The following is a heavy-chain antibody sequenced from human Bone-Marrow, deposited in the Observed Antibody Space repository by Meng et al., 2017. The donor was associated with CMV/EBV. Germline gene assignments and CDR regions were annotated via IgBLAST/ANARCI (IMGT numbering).Heavy chain of an antibody. Sequence: GESLKISCAASGFTFSSYWMSWVRQAPGKGLEWVANIKQDGSEKYYVDSVKGRFTISRDNAKNSLYLQMNSLRAEDTAVYYCARNSIVWWGLLWSYYYYGMDVWGQGTTVTVSS. D-gene: IGHD2-21*01. V-gene: IGHV3-7*01. J-gene: IGHJ6*02. CDR1: GFTFSSYW. CDR2: IKQDGSEK. CDR3: ARNSIVWWGLLWSYYYYGMDV.